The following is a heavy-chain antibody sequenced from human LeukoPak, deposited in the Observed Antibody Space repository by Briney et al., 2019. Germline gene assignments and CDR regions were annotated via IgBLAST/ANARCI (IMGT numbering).Heavy chain of an antibody. CDR1: GDSISGSNW. Sequence: YPSETLSLTCDVSGDSISGSNWWNWVRQPPGQGLEWFGYIYHSGSTYYNPSLKSRVTISVDRSKNQFSLKLSSVTAADTAVYYCARGHDSSGYHIYFDYWGQGTLVTVSS. CDR2: IYHSGST. J-gene: IGHJ4*02. CDR3: ARGHDSSGYHIYFDY. D-gene: IGHD3-22*01. V-gene: IGHV4-4*02.